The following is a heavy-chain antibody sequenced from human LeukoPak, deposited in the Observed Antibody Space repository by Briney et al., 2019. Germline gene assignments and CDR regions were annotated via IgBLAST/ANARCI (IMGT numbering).Heavy chain of an antibody. Sequence: PGGSLRLSCAGSGFTFGSYAMSWVRQAPGKRLEWVSAISGSGGSTSYADSVKGRFTISRDNSKNTLYLQMNSLRAEDTAVYYCAKALGQYCSGGSCYFDYWGQGTLVTVSS. CDR2: ISGSGGST. V-gene: IGHV3-23*01. D-gene: IGHD2-15*01. J-gene: IGHJ4*02. CDR1: GFTFGSYA. CDR3: AKALGQYCSGGSCYFDY.